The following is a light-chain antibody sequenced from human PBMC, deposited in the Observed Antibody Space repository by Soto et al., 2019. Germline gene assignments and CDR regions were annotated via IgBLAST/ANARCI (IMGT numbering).Light chain of an antibody. J-gene: IGLJ1*01. CDR3: SSYAGSNNYV. CDR2: GVS. V-gene: IGLV2-8*01. Sequence: QAARAQPPSASGSPGQSVTISCTGTSSDVGGYNYVSWYQQHPGKAPKLMIYGVSKRPSGVPDRFSGSKSGNTASLTVSGLQTEDEADYFCSSYAGSNNYVFGTGTKVTVL. CDR1: SSDVGGYNY.